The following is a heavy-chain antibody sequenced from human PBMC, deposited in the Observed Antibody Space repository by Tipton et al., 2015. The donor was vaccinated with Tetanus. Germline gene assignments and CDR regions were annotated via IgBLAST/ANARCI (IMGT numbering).Heavy chain of an antibody. CDR2: IHYSGST. J-gene: IGHJ3*02. CDR1: GDSISSGGHY. V-gene: IGHV4-31*03. CDR3: AREGAPRAFDI. Sequence: GLVKPSQTLPLTCSVSGDSISSGGHYWGWIRQHPGKGLEWIGNIHYSGSTFYNPSLKSRVTISVDTSKSQFSLKLNSVTAADTAVYYCAREGAPRAFDIWGQGTMVTVSS.